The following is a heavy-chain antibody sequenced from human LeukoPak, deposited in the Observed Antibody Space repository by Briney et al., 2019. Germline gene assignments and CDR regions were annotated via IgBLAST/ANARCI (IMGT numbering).Heavy chain of an antibody. CDR2: IYTDGST. D-gene: IGHD3-22*01. V-gene: IGHV3-53*01. Sequence: GGSLRLSCAASGFTVSNSYLSWVRQAPGKGLEWVSVIYTDGSTFYADSVKGRFTISRDNSKNTLYLQMSSLRAEDTAVYYCARDRGFYDTSPPDWGQGTLVTVSS. CDR1: GFTVSNSY. J-gene: IGHJ4*02. CDR3: ARDRGFYDTSPPD.